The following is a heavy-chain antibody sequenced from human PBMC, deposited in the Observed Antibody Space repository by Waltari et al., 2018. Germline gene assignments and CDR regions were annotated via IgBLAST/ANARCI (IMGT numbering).Heavy chain of an antibody. CDR3: AKMGAGRAPDY. V-gene: IGHV3-7*03. CDR1: EFSFNTHW. J-gene: IGHJ4*02. Sequence: EVQLVESGGDLVQPGGSLRLPCSASEFSFNTHWMAWFRQAPGKRLEWVATIKPDGSDKFYVDSVKGRFAISRDNARNLLYLQMNSLRAEDTAIFYCAKMGAGRAPDYWGQGTLVTVSS. CDR2: IKPDGSDK. D-gene: IGHD3-16*01.